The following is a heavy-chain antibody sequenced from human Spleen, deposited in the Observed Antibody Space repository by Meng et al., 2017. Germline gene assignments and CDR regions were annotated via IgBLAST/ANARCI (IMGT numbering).Heavy chain of an antibody. J-gene: IGHJ4*02. D-gene: IGHD4-23*01. V-gene: IGHV1-2*06. Sequence: VQLVRAGAEVTRPGASVKVSCKPSGYTFNAYYIHWVRQAPGQGLEWMGHINPNNGDTLYAQKFQGRVSMTSDTSISTVYVELSGLRSDDTAVYYCARDENISLGKLFGDYWGQGTLVTVSS. CDR2: INPNNGDT. CDR1: GYTFNAYY. CDR3: ARDENISLGKLFGDY.